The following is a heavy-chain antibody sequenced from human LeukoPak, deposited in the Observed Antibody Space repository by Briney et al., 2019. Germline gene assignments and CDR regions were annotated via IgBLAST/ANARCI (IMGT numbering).Heavy chain of an antibody. CDR3: ARGQDDCSFLVDY. CDR1: GYTFTGYY. D-gene: IGHD2-21*02. J-gene: IGHJ4*02. CDR2: INPHSGDT. V-gene: IGHV1-2*02. Sequence: ASVKVSCTSSGYTFTGYYMHWVRQAPGQGLEWMGWINPHSGDTKYAQKFQGRVTMTRDTSISTAYMELSRLRSDDTALYYCARGQDDCSFLVDYWGQGALVTVSS.